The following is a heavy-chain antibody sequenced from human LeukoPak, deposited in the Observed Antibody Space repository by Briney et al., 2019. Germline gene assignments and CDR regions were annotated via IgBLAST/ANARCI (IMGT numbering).Heavy chain of an antibody. J-gene: IGHJ4*02. CDR1: GYTFTSYV. CDR2: ISAYNGNA. Sequence: ASVKGSCKASGYTFTSYVISWVRQAPGQGLEWMGWISAYNGNANYAQKPQGRVTMTTDTSTSTAYMKLRSLRSADTAVYYCARDRPVAGPPASFDYWGQGTLVTVSS. CDR3: ARDRPVAGPPASFDY. D-gene: IGHD6-19*01. V-gene: IGHV1-18*01.